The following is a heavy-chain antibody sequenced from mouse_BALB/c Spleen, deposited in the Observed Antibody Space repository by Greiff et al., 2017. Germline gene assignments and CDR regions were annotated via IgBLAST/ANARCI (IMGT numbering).Heavy chain of an antibody. V-gene: IGHV1-69*01. J-gene: IGHJ3*01. Sequence: VQLQQPGAELVMPGASVKMSCKASGYTFTDYWMHWVKQRPGQGLEWIGAIDTSDSYTSYNQKFKGKATLTVDESSSTAYMQVSSLTSEDSAVYFCALFAYWGQGTLVTVSA. CDR3: ALFAY. CDR2: IDTSDSYT. CDR1: GYTFTDYW.